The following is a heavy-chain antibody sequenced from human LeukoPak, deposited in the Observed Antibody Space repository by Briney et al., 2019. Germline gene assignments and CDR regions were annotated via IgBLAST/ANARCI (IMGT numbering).Heavy chain of an antibody. Sequence: SETLSLTCTVSGASVNSGSYYWSWIRQPPGKGLEWIGYIYYRGSTSYNPSLKSRVTISVDTSKDQFSLKLSSVTAADTAVYYCARYTTVMVRGVIFEYWGQGTLVTVSS. V-gene: IGHV4-61*01. D-gene: IGHD3-10*01. CDR3: ARYTTVMVRGVIFEY. J-gene: IGHJ4*02. CDR2: IYYRGST. CDR1: GASVNSGSYY.